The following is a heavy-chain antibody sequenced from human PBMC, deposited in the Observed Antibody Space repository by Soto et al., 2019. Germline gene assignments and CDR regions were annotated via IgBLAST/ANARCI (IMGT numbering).Heavy chain of an antibody. CDR2: LDGAGGST. V-gene: IGHV3-23*01. CDR1: GFTFSDFA. J-gene: IGHJ6*02. D-gene: IGHD3-10*01. CDR3: AAPRDEYGSGVSWFTYGMDI. Sequence: HPGVSLRLSCLASGFTFSDFAMTWVRHVPGRGLEWVASLDGAGGSTYYAESVRGRFSISRDNSQNTLFLQMKRLTVDDTAIYYCAAPRDEYGSGVSWFTYGMDIWGQGTTVTVSS.